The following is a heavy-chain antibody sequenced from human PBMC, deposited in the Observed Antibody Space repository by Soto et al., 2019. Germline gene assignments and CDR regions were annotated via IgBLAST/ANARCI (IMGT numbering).Heavy chain of an antibody. V-gene: IGHV4-61*01. CDR1: GGSVSSGSYY. Sequence: PXETLSLTCTVAGGSVSSGSYYWSWIRQPPGKGLEWIGYIYYSGSTNYNPSLKSRVTISVDTSKNQFSLKLSSVTAADTAVYYCARHEYSSSWYLRYYFDYWGQGTLVTVSS. CDR2: IYYSGST. D-gene: IGHD6-13*01. CDR3: ARHEYSSSWYLRYYFDY. J-gene: IGHJ4*02.